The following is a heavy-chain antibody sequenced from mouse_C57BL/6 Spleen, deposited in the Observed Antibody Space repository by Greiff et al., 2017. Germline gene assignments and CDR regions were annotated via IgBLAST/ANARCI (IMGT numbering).Heavy chain of an antibody. CDR3: ARDPNSSGYVGSFDY. CDR2: INYDGSST. D-gene: IGHD3-2*02. J-gene: IGHJ2*01. V-gene: IGHV5-16*01. CDR1: GFTFSDYY. Sequence: EVQLVESEGGLVQPGSSMKLSCTASGFTFSDYYMAWVRQVPEKGLEWVANINYDGSSTYYLDSLKSRFIISRDNAKNILYLQMSSLKSEDTATYYCARDPNSSGYVGSFDYWGQGTTLTVSS.